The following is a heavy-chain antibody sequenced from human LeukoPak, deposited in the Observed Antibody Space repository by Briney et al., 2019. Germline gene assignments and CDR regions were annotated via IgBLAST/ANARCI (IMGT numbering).Heavy chain of an antibody. Sequence: GASVKVSCKASGGTFSSYAISWVRQAPGQGLEWMGRIIPILGIANYAQKFQGRVTITADKSTSTAYMELSSLRSEDTAVYYCARATDRATDFDYWGQGTLVTVSS. CDR1: GGTFSSYA. CDR3: ARATDRATDFDY. D-gene: IGHD5-18*01. V-gene: IGHV1-69*04. J-gene: IGHJ4*02. CDR2: IIPILGIA.